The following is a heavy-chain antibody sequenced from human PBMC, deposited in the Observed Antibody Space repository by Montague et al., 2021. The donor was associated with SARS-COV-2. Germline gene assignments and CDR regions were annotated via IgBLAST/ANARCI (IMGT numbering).Heavy chain of an antibody. D-gene: IGHD3-10*01. CDR1: GFTISSYW. CDR2: INSDGSST. CDR3: AGGGLWFGP. Sequence: SLRLSCAASGFTISSYWMHWVRQAPGKGLVWVSRINSDGSSTNYADSVKGRFTIFRDNAKNTLYLQMNSLRAEDTAVYYCAGGGLWFGPGGQGTLVTVSS. V-gene: IGHV3-74*01. J-gene: IGHJ5*02.